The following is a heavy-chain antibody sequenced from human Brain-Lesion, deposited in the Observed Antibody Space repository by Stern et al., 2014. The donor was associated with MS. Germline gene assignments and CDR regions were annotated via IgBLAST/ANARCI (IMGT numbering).Heavy chain of an antibody. Sequence: VQLVESGAEVKKPGASVKVPCKVSGYTLTELSMHWVRQAPRKGLEWMGGFDPEDGETIYAQKFQGRVTMTEDTSTDTAYMELSSLRSEDTAVYYCATLSPGAGGNYYRHFDYWGQGTLVTVSS. V-gene: IGHV1-24*01. CDR3: ATLSPGAGGNYYRHFDY. CDR2: FDPEDGET. D-gene: IGHD1-26*01. CDR1: GYTLTELS. J-gene: IGHJ4*02.